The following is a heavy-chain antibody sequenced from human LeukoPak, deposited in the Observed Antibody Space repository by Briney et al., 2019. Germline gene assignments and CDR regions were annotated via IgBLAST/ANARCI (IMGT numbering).Heavy chain of an antibody. J-gene: IGHJ5*02. CDR1: EGTFNSYA. D-gene: IGHD2-15*01. V-gene: IGHV1-69*04. CDR3: ARGGLGSGADWFDP. Sequence: GASVKSSCKASEGTFNSYAISWVRQAPGQGLEWMGRIIPKLNIVNNVQKFQDRVTITADKSTSTAYMELSSLKSEDTAVYYCARGGLGSGADWFDPWGQGTQVTVSS. CDR2: IIPKLNIV.